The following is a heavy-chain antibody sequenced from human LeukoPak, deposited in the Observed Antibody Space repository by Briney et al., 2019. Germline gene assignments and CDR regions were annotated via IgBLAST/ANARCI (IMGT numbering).Heavy chain of an antibody. CDR3: TKGVVATIMGLFDY. J-gene: IGHJ4*02. CDR2: ISGSGGST. D-gene: IGHD5-12*01. V-gene: IGHV3-23*01. Sequence: GGSLRLSCAASGFTFSSYAMSWVRQAPGKGLEWVSAISGSGGSTYYADSVKGRFTISRDNSKNTLYLQMNSLRAEDTAVYYCTKGVVATIMGLFDYWGQGTLVTVSS. CDR1: GFTFSSYA.